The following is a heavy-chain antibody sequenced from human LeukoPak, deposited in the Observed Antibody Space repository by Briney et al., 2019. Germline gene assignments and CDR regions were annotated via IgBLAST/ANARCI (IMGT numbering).Heavy chain of an antibody. CDR1: DYSISSGVYY. Sequence: SETLSLTCTVSDYSISSGVYYWSWIRQPAGKGLEWIGRIDTSENTNYNPSLKSRITISVDTSENQFSLKLSSVTAADTAIYYCARSRMNTADFDSWGQGALVTVSS. D-gene: IGHD5-18*01. CDR3: ARSRMNTADFDS. J-gene: IGHJ4*02. CDR2: IDTSENT. V-gene: IGHV4-61*02.